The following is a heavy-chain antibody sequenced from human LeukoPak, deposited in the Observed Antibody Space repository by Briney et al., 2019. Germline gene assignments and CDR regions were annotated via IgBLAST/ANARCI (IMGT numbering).Heavy chain of an antibody. CDR1: GFTFDDYG. D-gene: IGHD1-26*01. CDR3: ARGGNSGSYF. J-gene: IGHJ4*02. Sequence: GGSLRLSCAAFGFTFDDYGMSWVRQAPGKGLEWVSGINWNGGSTGYADSAKGRFTISRDNAKNSLYLQMNSLRAEDTAVYYCARGGNSGSYFWGQGTLVTVSS. V-gene: IGHV3-20*04. CDR2: INWNGGST.